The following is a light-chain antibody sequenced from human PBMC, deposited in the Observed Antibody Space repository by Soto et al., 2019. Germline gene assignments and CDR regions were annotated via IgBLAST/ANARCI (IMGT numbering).Light chain of an antibody. CDR2: KAS. Sequence: DIQMTQSPSTLSASVGDRVTITCRASQSISVWLAWFQQKPGNAPKLLIYKASTLESGVPSKFSGSGSGTEFTLNISGLQPDDSATYYCQQYNNHWTFGQGTKVEI. CDR1: QSISVW. V-gene: IGKV1-5*03. J-gene: IGKJ1*01. CDR3: QQYNNHWT.